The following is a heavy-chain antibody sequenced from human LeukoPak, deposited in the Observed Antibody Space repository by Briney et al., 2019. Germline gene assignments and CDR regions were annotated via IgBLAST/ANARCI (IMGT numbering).Heavy chain of an antibody. V-gene: IGHV3-7*01. CDR2: IKPDGGEK. J-gene: IGHJ4*02. CDR1: GFTFGSYW. CDR3: AREGSGNYFYYFDY. D-gene: IGHD4-11*01. Sequence: GGSLRLSCAASGFTFGSYWMGWVRQAPGRGLEWVANIKPDGGEKYYVDSVKGRLTISRDNAKNSLYLQMSSLRDEDTAVYYCAREGSGNYFYYFDYWGQGTLVSVS.